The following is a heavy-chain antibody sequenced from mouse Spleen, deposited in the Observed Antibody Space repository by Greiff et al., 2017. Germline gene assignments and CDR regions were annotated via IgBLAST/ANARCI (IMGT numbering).Heavy chain of an antibody. CDR2: IDPENGNT. D-gene: IGHD1-2*01. V-gene: IGHV14-1*02. CDR1: GFNIKDYY. J-gene: IGHJ3*01. CDR3: AREGNYGLSFAY. Sequence: EVQGVESGAELVRPGALVKLSCKASGFNIKDYYMHWVKQRPEQGLEWIGWIDPENGNTIYDPKFQGKASITADTSSNTAYLQLSSLTSEDTAVYYCAREGNYGLSFAYWGQGTLVTVSA.